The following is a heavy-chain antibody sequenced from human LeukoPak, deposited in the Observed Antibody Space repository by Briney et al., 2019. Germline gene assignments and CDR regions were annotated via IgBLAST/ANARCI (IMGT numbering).Heavy chain of an antibody. Sequence: ASVKVSCNASGYTLTSYGISWVRQAPGEGLEWMGWISAYNGNTNYAQKLQGRVTMTTDTSTSTAYMELRSLRSDDTAVYYCARGYCSGGSCYGGHWFDPWGQGTLVTVSS. CDR1: GYTLTSYG. D-gene: IGHD2-15*01. CDR3: ARGYCSGGSCYGGHWFDP. V-gene: IGHV1-18*01. J-gene: IGHJ5*02. CDR2: ISAYNGNT.